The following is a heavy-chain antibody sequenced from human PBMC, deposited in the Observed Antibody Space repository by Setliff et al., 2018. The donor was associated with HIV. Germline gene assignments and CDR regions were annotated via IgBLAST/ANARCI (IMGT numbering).Heavy chain of an antibody. Sequence: PSETLSLTCSVSSDSISSGSYYWSWTRLPAGKGLEWIGQIHTSGSTNYNPSLKSRLTISIDTSKNQFSLKLNSVTATDTAVYYCARRTFGSGRIDPWGQGTLVTVSS. CDR3: ARRTFGSGRIDP. J-gene: IGHJ5*02. CDR2: IHTSGST. CDR1: SDSISSGSYY. D-gene: IGHD3-16*01. V-gene: IGHV4-61*09.